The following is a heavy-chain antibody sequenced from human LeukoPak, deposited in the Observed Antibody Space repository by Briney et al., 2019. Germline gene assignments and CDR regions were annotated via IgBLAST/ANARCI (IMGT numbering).Heavy chain of an antibody. Sequence: SETLSLTCTVSGGSISSSSYYWGWIRPPPGKGLEWIGSIYYSGSTYYNPSLKSRVTISVDTSKNQFSLKLSSVTAADTAVYYCARPHISSGWYVYWGQGTLVTVSS. J-gene: IGHJ4*02. D-gene: IGHD6-19*01. CDR1: GGSISSSSYY. CDR2: IYYSGST. CDR3: ARPHISSGWYVY. V-gene: IGHV4-39*01.